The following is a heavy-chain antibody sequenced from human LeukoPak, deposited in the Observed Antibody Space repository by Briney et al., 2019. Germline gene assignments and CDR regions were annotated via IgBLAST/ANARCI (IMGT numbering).Heavy chain of an antibody. Sequence: GGSLRLSCATSGFIFSRSWMAWVRQAPGKGLEWVASIKVDGSEQYYVESVKGRFTISRDNAKNSLYLQMNSLRGEDTAFYYCAKDRESSSGWYYFDHWGQGILLIVSS. J-gene: IGHJ4*02. CDR2: IKVDGSEQ. CDR1: GFIFSRSW. V-gene: IGHV3-7*03. D-gene: IGHD6-19*01. CDR3: AKDRESSSGWYYFDH.